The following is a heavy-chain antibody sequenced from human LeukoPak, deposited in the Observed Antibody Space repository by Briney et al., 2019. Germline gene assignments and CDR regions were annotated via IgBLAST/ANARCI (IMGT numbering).Heavy chain of an antibody. D-gene: IGHD6-13*01. CDR2: ISYDGSNK. CDR1: GFTFSSYA. V-gene: IGHV3-30-3*01. CDR3: ARDSTWRAAAGRAPYYYMDV. Sequence: GGSLRLSCAASGFTFSSYAMHWVRQAPGKGLEWVAVISYDGSNKYYADSVKSRFTISRDNSKNTLYLQMNSLRAEDTAVYYCARDSTWRAAAGRAPYYYMDVWGKGTTVTVSS. J-gene: IGHJ6*03.